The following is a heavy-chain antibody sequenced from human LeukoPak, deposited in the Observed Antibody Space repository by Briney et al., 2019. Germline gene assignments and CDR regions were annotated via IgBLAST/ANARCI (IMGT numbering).Heavy chain of an antibody. CDR3: ARDRYCSGGSCSGSLDY. D-gene: IGHD2-15*01. CDR1: GYTFTSYG. V-gene: IGHV1-18*03. CDR2: ISAYNGNT. J-gene: IGHJ4*02. Sequence: GASVKVSCKASGYTFTSYGISWVRQAPGQGLEWMGWISAYNGNTNYAEKLQGRVTMTTDTSTTTAYLELSSLRSEDMAVYYCARDRYCSGGSCSGSLDYWGRGTLVTVSS.